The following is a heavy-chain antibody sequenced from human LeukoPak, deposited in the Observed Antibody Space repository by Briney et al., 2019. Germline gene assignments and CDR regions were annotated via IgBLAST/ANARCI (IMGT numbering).Heavy chain of an antibody. Sequence: GRSLRLSCAVSGFTFDDYAMHWVRQAPGKGLEWVSGISWNSGSIGYADSVKGRFTISRDNAKNSLYLQMNSLRAEDTALYNCVKDSGTYYYYFYMDVWGKGTTVTVSS. CDR2: ISWNSGSI. D-gene: IGHD1-26*01. V-gene: IGHV3-9*01. CDR1: GFTFDDYA. CDR3: VKDSGTYYYYFYMDV. J-gene: IGHJ6*03.